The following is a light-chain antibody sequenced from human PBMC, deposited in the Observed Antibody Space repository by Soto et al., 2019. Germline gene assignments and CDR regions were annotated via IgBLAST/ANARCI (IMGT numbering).Light chain of an antibody. CDR1: QSISTTY. J-gene: IGKJ1*01. CDR3: QQYGSSSWT. Sequence: EIVLTQSPGTLSLSPGEGATLSCRASQSISTTYLAWYQQKPGQAPRLLIYGASSRATGIPGRFSGSGSETDFTLTISRLEPEDFAVYYCQQYGSSSWTFGQGTKVEIK. V-gene: IGKV3-20*01. CDR2: GAS.